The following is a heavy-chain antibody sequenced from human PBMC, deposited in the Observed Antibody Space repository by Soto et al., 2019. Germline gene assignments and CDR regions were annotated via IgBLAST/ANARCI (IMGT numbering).Heavy chain of an antibody. CDR1: GGSISSYY. CDR3: ARDPGSGSYYGWFDP. CDR2: IYYTGST. J-gene: IGHJ5*02. D-gene: IGHD3-10*01. Sequence: GKTSETLSLTCTVSGGSISSYYWSWIRQPPGKGLEWIGHIYYTGSTKYNPSLKNRLTISVDASKNQFSLNLRSLTAADTAVYYCARDPGSGSYYGWFDPWGQGTLVTVSS. V-gene: IGHV4-59*01.